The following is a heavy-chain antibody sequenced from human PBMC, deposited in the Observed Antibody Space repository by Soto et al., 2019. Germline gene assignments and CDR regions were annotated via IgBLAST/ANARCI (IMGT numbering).Heavy chain of an antibody. CDR2: IRSKANSYAT. J-gene: IGHJ4*02. D-gene: IGHD2-15*01. CDR3: TRHRDYCSGGSCYTPDFDY. Sequence: EVQLVESGGGLVQPGGSLKLSCAASGFTFSGSAMHWVRQASGKGLEWVGRIRSKANSYATAYAASVKGRFTISRDDSKNTAYLQMNSLKTEDTGVYYCTRHRDYCSGGSCYTPDFDYWGQGTLVTVSS. CDR1: GFTFSGSA. V-gene: IGHV3-73*02.